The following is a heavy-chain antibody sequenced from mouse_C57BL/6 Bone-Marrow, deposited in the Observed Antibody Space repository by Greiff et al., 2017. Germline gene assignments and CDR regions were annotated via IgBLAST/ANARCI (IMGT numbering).Heavy chain of an antibody. Sequence: VQLQQSGAELVRPGASVKMSCTASGFNIKDDYMHWVKQRPEQGLEWIGWIDPENGATEYASKFQGKATITADTSSNAAYLHLSSLTSEDTAVYYCTTETAQAPWFAYWGQGTLVTVSA. V-gene: IGHV14-4*01. CDR1: GFNIKDDY. J-gene: IGHJ3*01. CDR3: TTETAQAPWFAY. D-gene: IGHD3-2*02. CDR2: IDPENGAT.